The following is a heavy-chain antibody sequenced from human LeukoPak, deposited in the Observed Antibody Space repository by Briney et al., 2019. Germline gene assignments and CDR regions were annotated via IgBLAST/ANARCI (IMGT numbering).Heavy chain of an antibody. Sequence: GGSLRLSCAASGFPVSSNYMRWVRQAPGKGLEWVSAISGSGGSTYYADSVKGRFTISRDNSKNTLYLQMNSLRAEDTAVYYCAKYDFWSGYYDYWGQGTLVTVSS. V-gene: IGHV3-23*01. CDR2: ISGSGGST. CDR3: AKYDFWSGYYDY. D-gene: IGHD3-3*01. J-gene: IGHJ4*02. CDR1: GFPVSSNY.